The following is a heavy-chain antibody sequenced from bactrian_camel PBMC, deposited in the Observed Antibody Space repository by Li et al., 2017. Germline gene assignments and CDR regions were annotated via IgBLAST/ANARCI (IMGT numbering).Heavy chain of an antibody. Sequence: VQLVESGGGLVQPGGSLRLSCAASGFTFGSVYMNWVRQAPGKGLEWVSGVNSGGGYTLYADSVKGRFTISRDNSNNTVYLQMNSLKPEDTAVYYCVRDLAAYGYSWTFGYWGQGTQVTVS. J-gene: IGHJ6*01. CDR3: VRDLAAYGYSWTFGY. CDR1: GFTFGSVY. V-gene: IGHV3S40*01. CDR2: VNSGGGYT. D-gene: IGHD6*01.